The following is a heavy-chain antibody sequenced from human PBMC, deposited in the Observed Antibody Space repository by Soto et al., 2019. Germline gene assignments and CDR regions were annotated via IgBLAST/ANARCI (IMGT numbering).Heavy chain of an antibody. V-gene: IGHV1-3*01. J-gene: IGHJ4*02. CDR2: INAGNGNT. Sequence: ASVKVSCKASGYTFTSYAMHWVRLAPGQRLEWMGLINAGNGNTTYSKKLQGRVTITRDTSASTAYMELSSLRSEDTAVYYCASPDRIPILGVLGXWGQGTMFTVSX. CDR1: GYTFTSYA. D-gene: IGHD3-3*01. CDR3: ASPDRIPILGVLGX.